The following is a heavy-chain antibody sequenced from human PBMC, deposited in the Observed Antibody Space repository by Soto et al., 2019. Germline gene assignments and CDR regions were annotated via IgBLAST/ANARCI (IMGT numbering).Heavy chain of an antibody. Sequence: EVQLVESGGGLVQPGGSLRLSCAASGFTFSGSWMHWVRQAPGKGLVWVSRINGDGSGTSYADFVKGRFTISRDNAKNTLFLQMNGLRAEDTAVYYCARVALSGILLGGVDSWGQGTLVTVSS. CDR1: GFTFSGSW. CDR3: ARVALSGILLGGVDS. D-gene: IGHD1-20*01. J-gene: IGHJ4*02. CDR2: INGDGSGT. V-gene: IGHV3-74*01.